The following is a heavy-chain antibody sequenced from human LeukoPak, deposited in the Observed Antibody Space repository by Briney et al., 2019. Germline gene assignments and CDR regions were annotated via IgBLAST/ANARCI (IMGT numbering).Heavy chain of an antibody. Sequence: GGSLRLSCAASGFTLSSYGMHWVRQAPGKGLEWVAVISYDGSNKYHADSVKGRFTISRDNSKNTLYLQMNSLRAEDTAVYYCAKSLGYSYGSLVVDYWGQGTLVTVSS. V-gene: IGHV3-30*18. CDR3: AKSLGYSYGSLVVDY. CDR2: ISYDGSNK. J-gene: IGHJ4*02. CDR1: GFTLSSYG. D-gene: IGHD5-18*01.